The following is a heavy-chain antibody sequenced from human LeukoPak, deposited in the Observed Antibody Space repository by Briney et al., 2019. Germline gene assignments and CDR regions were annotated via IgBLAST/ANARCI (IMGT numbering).Heavy chain of an antibody. J-gene: IGHJ4*02. Sequence: GGSLRLSCAASGFTFRSYAMSWVRQAPGKGLEWVSTISGSGGSTYYADPVKGRFTISRDNSKNTLYLQMNSLRAEDTAVYYCAKGSAAAGTLDYWGQGTLVTVSS. D-gene: IGHD6-13*01. CDR1: GFTFRSYA. CDR2: ISGSGGST. CDR3: AKGSAAAGTLDY. V-gene: IGHV3-23*01.